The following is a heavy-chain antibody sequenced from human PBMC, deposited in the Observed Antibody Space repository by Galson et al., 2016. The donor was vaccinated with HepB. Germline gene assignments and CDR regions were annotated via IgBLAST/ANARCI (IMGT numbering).Heavy chain of an antibody. Sequence: QSGAEVKKPGKSLKISCKGSGYSFTTYWIGRVRQMPGKGLEWMGMIYPGDSDTRYSPSFQGQVTISADQSINTAYLQWSSLKASDTAMYYCARTVSIAAAGGADYWGQGTLVTVSS. CDR2: IYPGDSDT. J-gene: IGHJ4*02. CDR1: GYSFTTYW. V-gene: IGHV5-51*01. D-gene: IGHD6-13*01. CDR3: ARTVSIAAAGGADY.